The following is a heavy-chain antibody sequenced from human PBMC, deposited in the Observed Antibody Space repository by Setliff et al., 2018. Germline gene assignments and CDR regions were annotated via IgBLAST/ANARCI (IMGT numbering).Heavy chain of an antibody. CDR1: GYIFTNYW. Sequence: PGESLKISCKASGYIFTNYWIGWVRQMPGKGLEWRGVIYPGDSDTRYSPSFQGQVTISADKSINTAYLQWSSLKASDTAIYYCARPTYYYDSSGYPGNAFDIWGQGTMVTVSS. V-gene: IGHV5-51*01. CDR3: ARPTYYYDSSGYPGNAFDI. D-gene: IGHD3-22*01. CDR2: IYPGDSDT. J-gene: IGHJ3*02.